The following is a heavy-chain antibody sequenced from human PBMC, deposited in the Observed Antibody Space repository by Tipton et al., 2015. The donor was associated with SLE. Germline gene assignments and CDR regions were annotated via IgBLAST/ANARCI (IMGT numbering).Heavy chain of an antibody. J-gene: IGHJ5*02. D-gene: IGHD3-3*01. CDR2: ISWNSGSI. V-gene: IGHV3-9*01. CDR1: GFTFDDYV. CDR3: ARAVGVLRLVRSWFDP. Sequence: SLRLSCAASGFTFDDYVMHWVRQAPGKGLEWVSGISWNSGSIGYADSVKGRFTISRDNSKNTLYLQMNSLRAEDTAVYYCARAVGVLRLVRSWFDPWGQGTLVTVSS.